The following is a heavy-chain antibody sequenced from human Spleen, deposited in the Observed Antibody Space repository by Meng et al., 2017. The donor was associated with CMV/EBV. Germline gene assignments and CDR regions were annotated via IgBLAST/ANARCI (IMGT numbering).Heavy chain of an antibody. CDR3: ARDDYDLDRYAFDI. CDR2: ISGYTGKT. D-gene: IGHD4-17*01. V-gene: IGHV1-18*01. CDR1: GFTFTKYG. J-gene: IGHJ3*02. Sequence: ASVKVSCKASGFTFTKYGLGWLRQAPGQGLEWMGWISGYTGKTTYAQKLQGRGTMTTDASTSTAYMELRSLKSDDTALYYCARDDYDLDRYAFDIWGQGTMVTVSS.